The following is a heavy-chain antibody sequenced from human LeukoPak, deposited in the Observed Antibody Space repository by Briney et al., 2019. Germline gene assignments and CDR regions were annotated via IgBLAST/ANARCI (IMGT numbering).Heavy chain of an antibody. CDR1: GFTFSSYA. CDR2: ISGSGGTI. D-gene: IGHD1-26*01. V-gene: IGHV3-23*01. Sequence: GGSLRLSCAASGFTFSSYAMSWVRQAPGKGLEWVSAISGSGGTIYYADSVKGRFTISRDNSKNTLYLQMNSLRAGDTAVYYCAKAMGATLFDYWGQGTLVTVSS. CDR3: AKAMGATLFDY. J-gene: IGHJ4*02.